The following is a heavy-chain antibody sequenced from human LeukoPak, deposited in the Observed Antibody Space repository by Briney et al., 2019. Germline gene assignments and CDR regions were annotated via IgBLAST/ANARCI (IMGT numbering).Heavy chain of an antibody. CDR3: ARENPNGGDSCDY. CDR1: GFTFSSYW. D-gene: IGHD2-21*01. Sequence: GGSLRLSCAASGFTFSSYWMSWVRQAPGKGLEWVANIKRDGSEKYYVDSVKGRFTISRDNAKNSLYLQMNSLRVEDTAVYYCARENPNGGDSCDYWGQGTLVTVSS. V-gene: IGHV3-7*01. J-gene: IGHJ4*02. CDR2: IKRDGSEK.